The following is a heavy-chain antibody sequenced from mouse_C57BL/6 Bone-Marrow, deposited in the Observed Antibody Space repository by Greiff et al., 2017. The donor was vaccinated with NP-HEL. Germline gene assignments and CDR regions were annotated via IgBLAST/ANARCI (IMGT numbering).Heavy chain of an antibody. D-gene: IGHD3-3*01. J-gene: IGHJ4*01. CDR1: GYTFTSYW. CDR3: ARLGNYYAMDY. V-gene: IGHV1-52*01. Sequence: QVQLQQSGAELVRPGSSVKLSCKASGYTFTSYWMHWVKQRPIQGLDWIGNIDPSDSETHYNQKFKDKATLTVDKSSSTAYMQLSSLKSEDSAVYYCARLGNYYAMDYWGQGTSVTVSS. CDR2: IDPSDSET.